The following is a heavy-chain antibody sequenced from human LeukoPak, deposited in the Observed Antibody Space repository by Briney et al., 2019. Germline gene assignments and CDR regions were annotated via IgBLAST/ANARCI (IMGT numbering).Heavy chain of an antibody. CDR2: IFYSGST. CDR3: ARGGYYDSSGYYYFDY. D-gene: IGHD3-22*01. CDR1: GGSISSYY. V-gene: IGHV4-59*12. Sequence: SETLSLTCTVSGGSISSYYWSWIRQPPGKGLEWIGYIFYSGSTNYNPSLKSRVTISVDTSKNQFSLKLSSVTAADTAVYYCARGGYYDSSGYYYFDYWGQGTLVTVSS. J-gene: IGHJ4*02.